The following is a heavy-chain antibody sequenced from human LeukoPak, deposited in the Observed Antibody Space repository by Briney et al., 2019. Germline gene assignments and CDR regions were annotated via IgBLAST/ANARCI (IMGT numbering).Heavy chain of an antibody. CDR3: AKDRATQYSLDY. J-gene: IGHJ4*02. D-gene: IGHD2/OR15-2a*01. Sequence: GGSLRLSCTASGFTFSSNAMHWVRQAPGKGLEWVAFISYDVVVKYYADSVKGRFAISRDNSKNTLSLQMNSLRAEDTAVYYCAKDRATQYSLDYWGQGTLVTVSS. CDR2: ISYDVVVK. V-gene: IGHV3-30*18. CDR1: GFTFSSNA.